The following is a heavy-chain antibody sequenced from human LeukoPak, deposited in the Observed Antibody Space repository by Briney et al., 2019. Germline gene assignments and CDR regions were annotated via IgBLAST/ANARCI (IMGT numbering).Heavy chain of an antibody. V-gene: IGHV4-30-4*01. J-gene: IGHJ3*02. CDR2: IYYSGST. CDR1: GGSISSGDYY. CDR3: ARGVMVVAATHSAFDI. D-gene: IGHD2-15*01. Sequence: SETLSLTCTVSGGSISSGDYYWSWIRQPPGKGLEWIGYIYYSGSTYYNPSLKSRVTISVDTSKNQFSLKLSSVTAADTAVYYCARGVMVVAATHSAFDIWSQGTMVTVSS.